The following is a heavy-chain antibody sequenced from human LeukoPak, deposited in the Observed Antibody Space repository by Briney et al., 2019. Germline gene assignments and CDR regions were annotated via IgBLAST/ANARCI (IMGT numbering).Heavy chain of an antibody. V-gene: IGHV4-59*01. CDR1: GGSIRSYY. Sequence: SETLSLTCTVSGGSIRSYYWSWIRQPPGKGLEWIGYIYYSGSTNYNPSLKSRVTISVDTSKNQFSLKLSSVTAADTAVYYCARSVEEYCSGGSCYYYYYYMDVWGKGTTVTVSS. J-gene: IGHJ6*03. D-gene: IGHD2-15*01. CDR3: ARSVEEYCSGGSCYYYYYYMDV. CDR2: IYYSGST.